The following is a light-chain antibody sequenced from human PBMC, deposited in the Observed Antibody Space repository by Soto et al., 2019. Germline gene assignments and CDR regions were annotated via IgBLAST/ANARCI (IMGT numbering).Light chain of an antibody. Sequence: EIVLTQSPATLSLSPGERATLSCRASPSVTNFLAWYRQKPGQAPRLLIYGAFNRATGFPGRFSGSGSGTDFTLTITRLEPEDFAVYFCQQYGSSPRTFGQGTKVDIK. J-gene: IGKJ1*01. CDR2: GAF. V-gene: IGKV3-20*01. CDR1: PSVTNF. CDR3: QQYGSSPRT.